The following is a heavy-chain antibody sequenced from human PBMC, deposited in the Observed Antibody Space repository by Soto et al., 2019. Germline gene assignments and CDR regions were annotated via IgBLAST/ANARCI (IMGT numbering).Heavy chain of an antibody. CDR1: GGSFSGYY. Sequence: SETLSLTCAVYGGSFSGYYWSWIRQPPGKGLEWIGEINHSGSTNYNPSLKSRVTISVDTSKNQFSLKLSSVTAADTAVYYCARGSPPHCSGGSCYSNAEYFQHWGQGTLVTVSS. V-gene: IGHV4-34*01. J-gene: IGHJ1*01. CDR3: ARGSPPHCSGGSCYSNAEYFQH. D-gene: IGHD2-15*01. CDR2: INHSGST.